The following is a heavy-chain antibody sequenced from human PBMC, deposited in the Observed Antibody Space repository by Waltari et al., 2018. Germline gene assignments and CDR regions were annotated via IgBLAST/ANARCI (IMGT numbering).Heavy chain of an antibody. CDR2: LSGSSCYT. Sequence: EVQLVESVGDLVKTGGSLRVSCAPSGFTFSDYRLGWVRPAPGQGLEGLSALSGSSCYTHYADSVKGRFTISRDNTQNSLFLHMNTLRADDTAIYYCARGRGAGLSMTQIDSWGQGTLVTVSS. J-gene: IGHJ5*01. CDR3: ARGRGAGLSMTQIDS. V-gene: IGHV3-21*06. D-gene: IGHD2-15*01. CDR1: GFTFSDYR.